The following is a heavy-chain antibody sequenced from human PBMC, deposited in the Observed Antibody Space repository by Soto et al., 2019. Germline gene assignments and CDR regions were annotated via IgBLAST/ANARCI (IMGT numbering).Heavy chain of an antibody. CDR2: INAGNGNT. J-gene: IGHJ6*03. D-gene: IGHD2-15*01. Sequence: ASVKVSCKASGYTFTSYAMHWVRQAPGQRLEWMGWINAGNGNTKYSQKFQGRVTITRDTSASTAYMELSSLRSEDTAVYYCARVLGYCSGGSCYANYYYYYMDVWGKGTTVTVSS. CDR1: GYTFTSYA. CDR3: ARVLGYCSGGSCYANYYYYYMDV. V-gene: IGHV1-3*01.